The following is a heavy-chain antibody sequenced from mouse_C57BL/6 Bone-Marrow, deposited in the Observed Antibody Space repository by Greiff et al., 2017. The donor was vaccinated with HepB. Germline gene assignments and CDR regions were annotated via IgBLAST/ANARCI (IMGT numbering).Heavy chain of an antibody. Sequence: VKLVESGPELVKPGASVKISCKASGYAFSRSWMNWVKQRPGKGLEWIGRIYPGDGDNTYNGKFKGEATLTAAKSASTAYMQLSSLTSEDSAVYFCAVYGNYDYWGQGTTLTVSS. CDR2: IYPGDGDN. D-gene: IGHD2-1*01. J-gene: IGHJ2*01. CDR3: AVYGNYDY. V-gene: IGHV1-82*01. CDR1: GYAFSRSW.